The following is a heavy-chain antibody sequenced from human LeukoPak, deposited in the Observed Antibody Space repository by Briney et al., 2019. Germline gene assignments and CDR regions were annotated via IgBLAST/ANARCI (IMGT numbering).Heavy chain of an antibody. CDR3: ARADGYYYPADY. CDR1: GGSISSYY. V-gene: IGHV4-59*01. D-gene: IGHD3-22*01. Sequence: SETLSLTCTVSGGSISSYYWSWIRQPPGKGLEWIGYIYYTGSTNYNPSLTSRVTISVDTSKNQSSLNLTSVTATDTAVYYCARADGYYYPADYWGQGTLVTVS. J-gene: IGHJ4*02. CDR2: IYYTGST.